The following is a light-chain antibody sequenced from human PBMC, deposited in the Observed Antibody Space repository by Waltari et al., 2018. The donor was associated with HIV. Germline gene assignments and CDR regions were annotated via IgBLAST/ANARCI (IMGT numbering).Light chain of an antibody. V-gene: IGKV2-30*01. CDR2: EVS. CDR3: MQGTHWPRT. Sequence: DVAMSQSPLSLPVTLGQPASISCRSSQSLLYSDGYTYLDWIQQRPGRSPRRLIYEVSKRDSGVPDRFSGSGSGTNFTLKISRVEAEDVGIYYCMQGTHWPRTFGQGTKVEVK. CDR1: QSLLYSDGYTY. J-gene: IGKJ1*01.